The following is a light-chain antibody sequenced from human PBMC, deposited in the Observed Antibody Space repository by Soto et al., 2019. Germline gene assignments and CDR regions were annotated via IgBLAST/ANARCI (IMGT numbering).Light chain of an antibody. V-gene: IGKV3-11*01. CDR1: QSVIRY. CDR3: QQRNNWPPIT. J-gene: IGKJ5*01. CDR2: GAS. Sequence: EIVLTQSPATLSLSPGERATLSCRASQSVIRYLAWYQQKPGQAPRLLIYGASTRATGIPARFSGSGSETDFTLTITSLEPEDFAVYYCQQRNNWPPITFGQGTRLEIK.